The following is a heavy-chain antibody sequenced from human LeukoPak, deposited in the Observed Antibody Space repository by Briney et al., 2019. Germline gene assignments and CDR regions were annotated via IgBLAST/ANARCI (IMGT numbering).Heavy chain of an antibody. CDR1: GFTVSSNY. CDR2: IYSGGST. D-gene: IGHD3-22*01. CDR3: ARDGFSSGCPYGAFDI. J-gene: IGHJ3*02. V-gene: IGHV3-53*01. Sequence: GGSLRLSCAASGFTVSSNYMSWVRQAPGKGLEWVSVIYSGGSTYYADSVKGRFTISRDNSKNTLYLQMNSLRAEDTAVYYCARDGFSSGCPYGAFDIWGQGTMVTVPS.